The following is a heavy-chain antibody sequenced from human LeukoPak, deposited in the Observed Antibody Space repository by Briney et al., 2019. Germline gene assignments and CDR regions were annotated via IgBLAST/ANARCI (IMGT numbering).Heavy chain of an antibody. CDR1: GGSISSSSYY. Sequence: PSETLSLTCTVSGGSISSSSYYWGWIRQPPGKGLEWIGSIYYSGSTYYNPSLKSRVTISVDTSKNQFSLKLSSVTAADTAVYYCARGTGEGDLFDYWGQGTLVTVSS. CDR3: ARGTGEGDLFDY. V-gene: IGHV4-39*01. J-gene: IGHJ4*02. D-gene: IGHD7-27*01. CDR2: IYYSGST.